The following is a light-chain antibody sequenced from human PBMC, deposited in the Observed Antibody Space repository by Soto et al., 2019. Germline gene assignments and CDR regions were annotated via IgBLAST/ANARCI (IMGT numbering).Light chain of an antibody. CDR1: QSIGVC. J-gene: IGKJ1*01. Sequence: DIQMTQSPSTLSASVGDRVTITCRASQSIGVCFAWYQQKPGKAPKLLIYKTSTLDSGVPLRFSCSGSGTEFTLTISSLQPDDFATYYCQQYINYFRTFGQGTKVEIK. CDR2: KTS. CDR3: QQYINYFRT. V-gene: IGKV1-5*03.